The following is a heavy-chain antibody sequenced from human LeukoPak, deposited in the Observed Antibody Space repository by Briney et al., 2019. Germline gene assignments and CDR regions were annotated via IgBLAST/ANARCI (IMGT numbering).Heavy chain of an antibody. D-gene: IGHD3-3*01. CDR2: ISPNSSGT. CDR1: GYTFTGYY. V-gene: IGHV1-2*02. J-gene: IGHJ5*02. CDR3: ARGRIITIFGVVTLFDP. Sequence: GASVKVSCKASGYTFTGYYMHWLRQAPGQGLEWMGWISPNSSGTNYAQKFQGRVTMTRDTSISTTYMELSRLRSDDTAVYFCARGRIITIFGVVTLFDPWGQGTLVTVSS.